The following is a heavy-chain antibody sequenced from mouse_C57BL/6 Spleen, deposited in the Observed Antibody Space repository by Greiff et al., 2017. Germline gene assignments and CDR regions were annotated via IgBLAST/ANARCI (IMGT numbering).Heavy chain of an antibody. V-gene: IGHV10-1*01. J-gene: IGHJ2*01. CDR2: IRSTSNNYAT. Sequence: EVQLVESGGGLVQPKGSLKLSCAASGFSFNTYAMNWVRQAPGKGLEWVARIRSTSNNYATYYADSVKDRFTISRDDSENMLYLQMNNLKTEDTAMYYCVGSWDLGLNMDYWGQGTTLTVSS. CDR1: GFSFNTYA. CDR3: VGSWDLGLNMDY. D-gene: IGHD4-1*01.